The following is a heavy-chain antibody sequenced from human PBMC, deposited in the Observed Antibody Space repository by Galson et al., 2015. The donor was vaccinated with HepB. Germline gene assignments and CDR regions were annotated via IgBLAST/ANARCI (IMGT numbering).Heavy chain of an antibody. Sequence: SVKVSCKASGYTFTGYYIHWVRQAPGQGLEWMGRINPDIGDRNYAQKFQGRVTLTRDTSISTAYMELSRLRSDDTAVYYCARDYRPQLYGDYWFDPWGQGTLVTVSS. J-gene: IGHJ5*02. V-gene: IGHV1-2*06. CDR2: INPDIGDR. CDR1: GYTFTGYY. D-gene: IGHD4-17*01. CDR3: ARDYRPQLYGDYWFDP.